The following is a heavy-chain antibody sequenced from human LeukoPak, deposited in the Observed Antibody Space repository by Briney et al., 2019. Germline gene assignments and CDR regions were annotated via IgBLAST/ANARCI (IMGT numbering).Heavy chain of an antibody. V-gene: IGHV4-4*09. CDR3: ARHLTGSSVCIEY. Sequence: SETLSLTCTVSDGSISNYYWSWIRQRPGQGLEWIGYIYTSGSTNYNPSLKSRVTISVDTSKNQFSLKLSSVTAADTAVYYCARHLTGSSVCIEYWGQGTLVTVSS. CDR1: DGSISNYY. J-gene: IGHJ4*02. D-gene: IGHD2-8*02. CDR2: IYTSGST.